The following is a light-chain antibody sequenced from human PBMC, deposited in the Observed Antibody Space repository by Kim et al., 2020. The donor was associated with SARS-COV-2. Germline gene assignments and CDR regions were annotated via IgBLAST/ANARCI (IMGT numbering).Light chain of an antibody. Sequence: YELTQPPSVSVSPGQTASITCSGDKLGDKYACWYQQKPGQSPVLVIYQDSKRPSGIPERFSGSNSGNTATLTISGTQAMDEADYYCQAWDSSTRWVFGGGTQLTVL. V-gene: IGLV3-1*01. CDR3: QAWDSSTRWV. CDR1: KLGDKY. CDR2: QDS. J-gene: IGLJ3*02.